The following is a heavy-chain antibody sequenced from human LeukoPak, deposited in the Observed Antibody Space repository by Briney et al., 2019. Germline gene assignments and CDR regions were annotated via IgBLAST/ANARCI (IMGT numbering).Heavy chain of an antibody. Sequence: PSETLSLTCTVSGGSVSSGSYYWSWIRQPPGKGLEWIGYIYYSGSTNYNPSLKSRVTISVDTSKNQFSLKLSSVTAADTAVYYCARFCSGGSCDPGWFDPWGQGTLVTVSS. CDR1: GGSVSSGSYY. J-gene: IGHJ5*02. CDR2: IYYSGST. CDR3: ARFCSGGSCDPGWFDP. V-gene: IGHV4-61*01. D-gene: IGHD2-15*01.